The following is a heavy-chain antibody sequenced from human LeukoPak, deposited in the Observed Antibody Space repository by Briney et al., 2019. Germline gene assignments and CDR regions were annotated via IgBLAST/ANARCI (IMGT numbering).Heavy chain of an antibody. V-gene: IGHV3-21*01. CDR2: ISSSSSYI. Sequence: PGGSLRLSCAASGFTFSSFSMTWVRQAPGKGLEWVSSISSSSSYIYYADSVKGRFTISRDNAKNSLYLQMNSLRAEDTAVYYCARDRGDGYNIDFYFDYWGQGTLVTVSS. J-gene: IGHJ4*02. CDR3: ARDRGDGYNIDFYFDY. CDR1: GFTFSSFS. D-gene: IGHD5-24*01.